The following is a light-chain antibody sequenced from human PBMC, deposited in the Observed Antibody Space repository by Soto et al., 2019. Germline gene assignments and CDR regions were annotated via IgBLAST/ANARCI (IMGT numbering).Light chain of an antibody. J-gene: IGKJ5*01. V-gene: IGKV3-11*01. CDR1: PSVTNY. CDR3: QQRNIWPPVT. Sequence: EIVLTQSPATLSLSPGERATLSCRASPSVTNYLAWYQQKPGQPPRLLIYGAFNRAAGIPARFSGSGSGTDFTLTISSLEHEDSAAYYCQQRNIWPPVTFGQGTRLEIK. CDR2: GAF.